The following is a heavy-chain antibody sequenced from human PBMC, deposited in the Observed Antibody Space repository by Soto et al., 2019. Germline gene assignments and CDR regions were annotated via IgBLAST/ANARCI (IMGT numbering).Heavy chain of an antibody. J-gene: IGHJ6*02. Sequence: GESLKLSCKGSGYSFTSYWISWVRQMPGKGLEWMGRIDPSDSYTNYSPSFQGHVTISADKSISTAYLQWSSLKASDTAMYYCASPSGYCSSTSCSYYYYGMDVWGQGTTVTVSS. CDR3: ASPSGYCSSTSCSYYYYGMDV. CDR2: IDPSDSYT. D-gene: IGHD2-2*01. V-gene: IGHV5-10-1*01. CDR1: GYSFTSYW.